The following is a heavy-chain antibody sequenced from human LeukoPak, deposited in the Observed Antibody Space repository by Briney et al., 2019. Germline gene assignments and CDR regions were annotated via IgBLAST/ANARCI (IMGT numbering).Heavy chain of an antibody. J-gene: IGHJ5*02. CDR3: ARLPSKLWFGELRLNWFDP. D-gene: IGHD3-10*01. Sequence: PSETLSLTCAVYGGSFSGYYWSWIRQPPGKGLEWIGEINHSGSTNYNPSLKSRVTISVDTSKNQFSLKLSSVTAADTAVYYCARLPSKLWFGELRLNWFDPWGQGTLVTVSS. CDR1: GGSFSGYY. CDR2: INHSGST. V-gene: IGHV4-34*01.